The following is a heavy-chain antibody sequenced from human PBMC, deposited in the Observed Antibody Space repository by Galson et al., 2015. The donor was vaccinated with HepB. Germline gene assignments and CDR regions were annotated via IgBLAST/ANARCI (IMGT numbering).Heavy chain of an antibody. CDR1: GYILTELS. CDR3: ATDLGIPEIPYYMDV. D-gene: IGHD1-20*01. V-gene: IGHV1-24*01. J-gene: IGHJ6*03. CDR2: FDPEDGET. Sequence: SVKVSCKVFGYILTELSFHWVRQAPGKGLEWMGGFDPEDGETTYAQKFQGRVTMTVDTSTDTAYMELSSLRSEDTVVYYCATDLGIPEIPYYMDVWGKGTTATVSS.